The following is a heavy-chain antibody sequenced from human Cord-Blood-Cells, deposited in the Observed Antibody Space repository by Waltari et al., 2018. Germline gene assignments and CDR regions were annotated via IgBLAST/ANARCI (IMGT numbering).Heavy chain of an antibody. CDR3: ARVYCSSTSCYEFDY. D-gene: IGHD2-2*01. Sequence: EVQLVESGGGLIQPGGSLRLSCAASGFTVSSNYMSWVRQAPGKGLELVSVIYSGGNTDYAESVKGRFTISRDNTKNTLYLQMNILRAEDTAVYYCARVYCSSTSCYEFDYWGQGTLVTVSS. V-gene: IGHV3-53*01. J-gene: IGHJ4*02. CDR1: GFTVSSNY. CDR2: IYSGGNT.